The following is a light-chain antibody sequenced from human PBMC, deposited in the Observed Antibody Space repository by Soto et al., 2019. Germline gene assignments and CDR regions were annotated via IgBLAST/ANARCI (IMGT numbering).Light chain of an antibody. CDR2: DAS. Sequence: EVVLTQSPATLSLSPGEGATLSRKASQSVGNNLAWYQQRPGQAPRLLIYDASSRATGIPARFSGSGSGTDFTLTITSLEPEDFAVYYCQQRSNWIFTFGPGTIVDIK. CDR3: QQRSNWIFT. CDR1: QSVGNN. J-gene: IGKJ3*01. V-gene: IGKV3-11*01.